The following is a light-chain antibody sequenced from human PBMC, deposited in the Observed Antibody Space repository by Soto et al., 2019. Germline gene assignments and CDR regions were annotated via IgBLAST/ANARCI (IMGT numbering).Light chain of an antibody. Sequence: QSVLTQPRSVSGSPGQSVTISCTGTSSDVGAYNYVSWYQQHPGEAPKLMIYDVSKRPPGVPDRFSGSKSGNTASLTISGLQAEDEADYYCCSYAGTYTYVFGTGTKSPS. J-gene: IGLJ1*01. CDR2: DVS. V-gene: IGLV2-11*01. CDR3: CSYAGTYTYV. CDR1: SSDVGAYNY.